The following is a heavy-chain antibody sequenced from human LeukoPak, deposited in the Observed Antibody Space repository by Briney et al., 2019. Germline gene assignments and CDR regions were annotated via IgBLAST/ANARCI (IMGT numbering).Heavy chain of an antibody. V-gene: IGHV1-18*04. CDR2: ISAYNGNT. J-gene: IGHJ5*02. Sequence: ASVKVSCKASGYTFTGYYMHWVRQAPGQGLEWMGWISAYNGNTNYAQKLQGRVTMTTDTSTSTAYMELRSLRSDDTAVYYCARDRRSSSGCPFPWGQGTLVTVSS. CDR1: GYTFTGYY. CDR3: ARDRRSSSGCPFP. D-gene: IGHD6-19*01.